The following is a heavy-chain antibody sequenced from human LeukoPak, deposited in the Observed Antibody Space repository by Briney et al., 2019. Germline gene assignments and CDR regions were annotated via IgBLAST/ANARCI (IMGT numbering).Heavy chain of an antibody. V-gene: IGHV4-4*02. CDR2: ISHGGTT. J-gene: IGHJ4*02. D-gene: IGHD2/OR15-2a*01. Sequence: SGTLSLTCGVSGGSIDITNYWRWVRQAPGKGLEWIGEISHGGTTNYNPSLRSRVAMSLDRANNQFSLSLTSVTAADTAVYYCTRENRPFCPFAYWGQGVLVTVSS. CDR3: TRENRPFCPFAY. CDR1: GGSIDITNY.